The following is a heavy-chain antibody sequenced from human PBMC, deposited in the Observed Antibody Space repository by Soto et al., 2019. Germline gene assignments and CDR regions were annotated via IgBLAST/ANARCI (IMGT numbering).Heavy chain of an antibody. Sequence: SETLSLTCTVSGGSISSGSYYWDWIRQPPGKGLEWIGNVYYSGSTNYNPSLESRVTISVDTSKNQFSLKLSSVTAADTAVYYCARGIAAAGTDWFDPWGQGTLVTVSS. J-gene: IGHJ5*02. D-gene: IGHD6-13*01. CDR2: VYYSGST. CDR3: ARGIAAAGTDWFDP. CDR1: GGSISSGSYY. V-gene: IGHV4-39*07.